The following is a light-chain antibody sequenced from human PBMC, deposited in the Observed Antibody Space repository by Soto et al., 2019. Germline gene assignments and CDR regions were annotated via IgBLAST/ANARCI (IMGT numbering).Light chain of an antibody. V-gene: IGKV1-5*03. CDR1: QSISDL. CDR3: QQYNGYWT. CDR2: KAS. J-gene: IGKJ1*01. Sequence: DIQMTQSPSTLSASVGDRVTITCRASQSISDLLAWYQQKPGKAPKLLIYKASNLKSWVPSRFSGSGSGTEYTLTISSLQPDDFATYYCQQYNGYWTFGQGTKVEIK.